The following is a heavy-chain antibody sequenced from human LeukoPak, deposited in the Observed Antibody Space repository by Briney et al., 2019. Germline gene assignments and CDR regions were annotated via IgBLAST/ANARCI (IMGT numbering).Heavy chain of an antibody. J-gene: IGHJ6*02. V-gene: IGHV3-30*18. Sequence: PGRSLRLSCAASGFTFSSYGMHWVRQAPGKGLEWVAVISYDGSNKYYADSVKGRFTISRDNSKNTLYLQMNSLRAEDTAVYYCAKPLHSITMAPRYYYYGMDVWGQGTTVTVSS. D-gene: IGHD3-10*01. CDR2: ISYDGSNK. CDR3: AKPLHSITMAPRYYYYGMDV. CDR1: GFTFSSYG.